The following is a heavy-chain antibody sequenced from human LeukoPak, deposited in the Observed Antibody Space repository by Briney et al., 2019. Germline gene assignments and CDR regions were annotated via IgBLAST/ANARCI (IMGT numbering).Heavy chain of an antibody. CDR1: GFTMSNYG. D-gene: IGHD3/OR15-3a*01. V-gene: IGHV3-23*01. Sequence: PGGPLRLSCAASGFTMSNYGVSWVRQAPGKGLEWVSGIRSAVDTTHYADSVKGRFIISRDNSKNTLSLQLNSLRPEDTALYYCAKHFCTGLDCSLFDSWGQGTLVTVSS. J-gene: IGHJ4*02. CDR3: AKHFCTGLDCSLFDS. CDR2: IRSAVDTT.